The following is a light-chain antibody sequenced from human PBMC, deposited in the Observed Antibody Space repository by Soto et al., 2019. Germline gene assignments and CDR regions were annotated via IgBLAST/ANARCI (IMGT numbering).Light chain of an antibody. V-gene: IGLV2-11*01. CDR2: DVS. J-gene: IGLJ1*01. Sequence: QSVLTQPRSVSGSPGQSVTISCTGTSSDVGAYNYVSWYQQHPGKAPKLVTYDVSKRPSGVPDRFSGSKSGNTASLTISGLQAEDEADYYCCSYADNYSYVFGTGTKVTV. CDR3: CSYADNYSYV. CDR1: SSDVGAYNY.